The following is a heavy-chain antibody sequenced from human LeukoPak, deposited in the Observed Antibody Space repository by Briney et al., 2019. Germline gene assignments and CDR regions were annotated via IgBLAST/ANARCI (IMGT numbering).Heavy chain of an antibody. CDR3: ARGEVVVVTANNWFAP. V-gene: IGHV1-18*01. Sequence: ASVKVSCKASGYTFTSYGISWVRQAPGQGLEWMGWISAYNGNTNYAQKLQGRVTMTTDTSTSTAYMELRSLRSDDTAVYYCARGEVVVVTANNWFAPWGKGPLVTVS. CDR1: GYTFTSYG. CDR2: ISAYNGNT. J-gene: IGHJ5*02. D-gene: IGHD2-21*02.